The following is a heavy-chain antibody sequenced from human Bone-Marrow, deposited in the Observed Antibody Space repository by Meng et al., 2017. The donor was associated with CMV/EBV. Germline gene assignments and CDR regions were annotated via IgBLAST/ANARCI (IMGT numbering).Heavy chain of an antibody. CDR1: GFTFRSHA. CDR3: AKVPDYYGSGRGWFDP. CDR2: ISGRGGST. V-gene: IGHV3-23*01. Sequence: SGFTFRSHAGSWVRQAPGKGLAWVSTISGRGGSTYYADSVKGRFTISRDNTKNTLYLQMNSLRAEDTAVYYCAKVPDYYGSGRGWFDPWGQGTLVTVSS. J-gene: IGHJ5*02. D-gene: IGHD3-10*01.